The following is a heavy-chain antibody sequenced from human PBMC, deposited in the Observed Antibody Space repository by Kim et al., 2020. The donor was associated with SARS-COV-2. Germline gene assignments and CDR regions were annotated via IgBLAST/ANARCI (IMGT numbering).Heavy chain of an antibody. CDR3: AKGWGFDN. V-gene: IGHV3-7*01. Sequence: GGSLRLSCEASGFTFSTHYMSWVRQAPGKGLEWVANIKEDASDDSYADTVKGRFTISRDNARNSLSLQMNNLRVEDTAVYYCAKGWGFDNWGQGTLVTVS. CDR2: IKEDASDD. CDR1: GFTFSTHY. J-gene: IGHJ4*02. D-gene: IGHD3-16*01.